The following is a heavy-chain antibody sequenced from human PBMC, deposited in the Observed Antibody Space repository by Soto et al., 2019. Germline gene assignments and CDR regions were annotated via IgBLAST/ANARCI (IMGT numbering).Heavy chain of an antibody. CDR2: IYWDDDK. V-gene: IGHV2-5*02. Sequence: QITLKESGPPLVKPTQTLTLTCTFSGFSLGTSGVGVGWIRQPPGKALEWLALIYWDDDKRYSPSLKSRLTITKDTSKNQVVLTMTNMDPVDTATYYCAHTNYGDYSFDYWGQGTLVTVSS. J-gene: IGHJ4*02. D-gene: IGHD4-17*01. CDR1: GFSLGTSGVG. CDR3: AHTNYGDYSFDY.